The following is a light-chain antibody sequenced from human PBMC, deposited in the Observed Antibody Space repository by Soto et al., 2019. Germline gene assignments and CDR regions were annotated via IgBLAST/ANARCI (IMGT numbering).Light chain of an antibody. V-gene: IGLV2-14*01. CDR3: SSYTSSSTPSV. Sequence: QSALTQPASLSVSPGQSITISCTGTSSDVGGYNYVSWYQQHPGKAPKLMIYDVSNRPSGVSNRFSGSKSGNTASLTISGLQAEDEADYYCSSYTSSSTPSVFGTGTKVTVL. CDR1: SSDVGGYNY. J-gene: IGLJ1*01. CDR2: DVS.